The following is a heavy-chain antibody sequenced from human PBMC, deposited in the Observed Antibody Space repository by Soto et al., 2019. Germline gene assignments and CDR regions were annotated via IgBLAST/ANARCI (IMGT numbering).Heavy chain of an antibody. CDR1: GFTFNSYW. CDR3: ASPLLTPFDY. Sequence: GGSLRLSCAASGFTFNSYWIHWVRQAPGKGLVWVSRINSDGSSTSYADSVKGRFTISRDNAKNTLYPQMNSLRAEDTAVYYCASPLLTPFDYWGQGTLVTVSS. CDR2: INSDGSST. J-gene: IGHJ4*02. V-gene: IGHV3-74*01. D-gene: IGHD7-27*01.